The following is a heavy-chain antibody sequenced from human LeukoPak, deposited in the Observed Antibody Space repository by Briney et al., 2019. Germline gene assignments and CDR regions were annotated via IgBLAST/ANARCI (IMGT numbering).Heavy chain of an antibody. D-gene: IGHD3-3*01. CDR1: GFTFGSYN. CDR3: ARGPFLEWSMEGY. J-gene: IGHJ4*02. V-gene: IGHV3-48*01. Sequence: GGSLRLSCAASGFTFGSYNMNWVRQAPGKGLEWISYISSSLTTTYYADSVKGRFTISRDNAKNSLYLQMNSLRVEDTAVYYCARGPFLEWSMEGYWGQGTLVTVSS. CDR2: ISSSLTTT.